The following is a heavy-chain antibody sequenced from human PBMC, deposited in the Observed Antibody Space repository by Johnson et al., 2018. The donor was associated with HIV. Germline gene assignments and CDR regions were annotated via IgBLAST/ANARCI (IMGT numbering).Heavy chain of an antibody. D-gene: IGHD3-3*01. CDR3: ARGYNFWSCYHDAFDI. Sequence: VQLVESGGGLVQPGGSLRLSCAASGFTFSSYWMSWVRQAPGKGLEWVANIKQDGSEKYYVDSVKGRFTISRDNAKKSLYLQMNSLSAEDTAVYYCARGYNFWSCYHDAFDIWGQGTMVTVSS. CDR1: GFTFSSYW. J-gene: IGHJ3*02. V-gene: IGHV3-7*04. CDR2: IKQDGSEK.